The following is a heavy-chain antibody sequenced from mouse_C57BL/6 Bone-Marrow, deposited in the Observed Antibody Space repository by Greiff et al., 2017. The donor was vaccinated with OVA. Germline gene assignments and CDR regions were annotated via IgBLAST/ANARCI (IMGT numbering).Heavy chain of an antibody. J-gene: IGHJ2*01. CDR1: GFTFSDYG. D-gene: IGHD2-4*01. V-gene: IGHV5-17*01. Sequence: EVKLVESGGGLVKPGGSLKLSCAASGFTFSDYGMHWVRQAPEKGLEWVAYISSGSSTIYYADTVKGRFTISRDNAKNTLFLQMTSLRSEDTAMYYCASPGDDYDALFDDWGQGTTLTVSS. CDR2: ISSGSSTI. CDR3: ASPGDDYDALFDD.